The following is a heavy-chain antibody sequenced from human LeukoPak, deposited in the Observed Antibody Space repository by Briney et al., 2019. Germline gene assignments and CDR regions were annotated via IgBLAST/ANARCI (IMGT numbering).Heavy chain of an antibody. CDR1: DGSISTSDYY. D-gene: IGHD1-26*01. Sequence: PSETLSLTCTVSDGSISTSDYYWGWIRQPPGKGLEWIGSIYYSGSTYYNPSLRGRVTIFVDSSKSQFSLKLTSVTAADTAVYYCARQLNSGSWPFDYWGQGTLVTVSS. V-gene: IGHV4-39*01. J-gene: IGHJ4*02. CDR2: IYYSGST. CDR3: ARQLNSGSWPFDY.